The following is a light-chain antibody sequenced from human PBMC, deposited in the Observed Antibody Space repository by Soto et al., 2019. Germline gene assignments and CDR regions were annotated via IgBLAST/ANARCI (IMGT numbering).Light chain of an antibody. J-gene: IGKJ2*01. CDR1: QSVSSN. V-gene: IGKV3-15*01. Sequence: EIVMTQSPATLSVSPGERATLSCRASQSVSSNLAWYQQKPGQAPRLLIYGASTRATGIPARFSGSGSGTEFTLTISSLQSEHFAVYYCQQYNNWPPGTFGQGTKLEIK. CDR2: GAS. CDR3: QQYNNWPPGT.